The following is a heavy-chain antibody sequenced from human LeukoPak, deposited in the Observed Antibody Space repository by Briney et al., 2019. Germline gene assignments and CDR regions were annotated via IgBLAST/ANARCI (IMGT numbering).Heavy chain of an antibody. CDR3: ARVGYSSGWDY. V-gene: IGHV4-38-2*02. D-gene: IGHD6-19*01. CDR2: IYTSGSS. J-gene: IGHJ4*02. Sequence: PSETLSLTCTVSGYSISSGYYWGWIRQPPGKGLEWIGRIYTSGSSNYNPSLKSRVTMSVDTSKNQFSLKLSSVTAADTAVYYCARVGYSSGWDYWGQGTLVTVSS. CDR1: GYSISSGYY.